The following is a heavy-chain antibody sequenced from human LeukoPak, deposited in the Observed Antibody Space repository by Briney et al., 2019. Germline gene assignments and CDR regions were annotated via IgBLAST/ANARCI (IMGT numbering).Heavy chain of an antibody. Sequence: KPSETLSLTCTVSGGSISSSSYYWGWIRQPPGKGLEWIGSIYYSGSTHYNPSLKSRVTISVDTSKNQFSLKLSSVTAADTAVYYCARITVAGTLTHDYWGQGTLVTVSS. CDR1: GGSISSSSYY. CDR2: IYYSGST. V-gene: IGHV4-39*01. J-gene: IGHJ4*02. D-gene: IGHD6-19*01. CDR3: ARITVAGTLTHDY.